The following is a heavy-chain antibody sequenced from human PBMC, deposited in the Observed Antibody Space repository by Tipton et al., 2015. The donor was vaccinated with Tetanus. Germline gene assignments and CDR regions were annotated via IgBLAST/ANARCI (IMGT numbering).Heavy chain of an antibody. CDR3: ARNHPPRGYPYGGFHS. V-gene: IGHV4-31*03. CDR1: GGSISTGGYS. D-gene: IGHD5-12*01. CDR2: IYDSGNT. Sequence: LRLSCTVSGGSISTGGYSWNWIRQHPGKGLEWIGYIYDSGNTLYNPSLKSRATMSIDASKTHFSLKLTSVTAAGTAVYYCARNHPPRGYPYGGFHSWGQGTLVTVSS. J-gene: IGHJ4*02.